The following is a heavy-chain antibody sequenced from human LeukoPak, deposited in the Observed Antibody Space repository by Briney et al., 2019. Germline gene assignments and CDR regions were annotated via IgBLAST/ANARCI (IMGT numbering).Heavy chain of an antibody. D-gene: IGHD2-2*01. Sequence: GESLKISCKGSGYSFTYYWIGWVRQMPGKGLEWMGIIYPGDSDARYSPSFQGQVTISADKSISTAYLRWSSLKASDTAMYYCARRYCSSTSCNPYFFDYWGQGTLVTVSS. CDR2: IYPGDSDA. CDR3: ARRYCSSTSCNPYFFDY. J-gene: IGHJ4*02. V-gene: IGHV5-51*01. CDR1: GYSFTYYW.